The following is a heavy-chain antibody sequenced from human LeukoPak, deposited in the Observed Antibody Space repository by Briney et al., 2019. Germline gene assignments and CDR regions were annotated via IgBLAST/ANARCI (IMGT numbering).Heavy chain of an antibody. D-gene: IGHD2-15*01. CDR2: ISWNSGSI. CDR1: GLTFDDYA. J-gene: IGHJ6*02. CDR3: MVAPYYYYGMDV. Sequence: GGSLRLSCAASGLTFDDYAMHWVRQAPGKGLGWVSGISWNSGSIGYADSVKGRFTISRDNAKNSLYLQMNSLRAEDTALYYCMVAPYYYYGMDVWGQGTTVTVSS. V-gene: IGHV3-9*01.